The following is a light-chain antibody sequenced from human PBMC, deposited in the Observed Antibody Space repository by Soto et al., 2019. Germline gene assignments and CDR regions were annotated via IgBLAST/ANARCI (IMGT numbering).Light chain of an antibody. CDR1: SSGICAYDY. V-gene: IGLV2-14*01. CDR2: EVN. CDR3: SSYTSSSTDV. J-gene: IGLJ1*01. Sequence: QSALTQPASLSGSPGQSITISCTGTSSGICAYDYVSWFQQHPGKAPKLMISEVNNRPSGVSNRFSGSKSGNTASLTISGLQAEDEADYYCSSYTSSSTDVFGSGTKVTAL.